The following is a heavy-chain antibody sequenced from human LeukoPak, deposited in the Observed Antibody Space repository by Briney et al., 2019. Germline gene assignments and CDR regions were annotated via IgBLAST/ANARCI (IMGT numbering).Heavy chain of an antibody. Sequence: SVKVSCKASGGTFSSYAISWVRQAPGQGLEWMGGIIPIFGTANYAQKFQGRVTITADESTSTAYMELSSLRSEDTAVYYCASSCSSTSCSRNAFDIWGQGTMVTVSS. CDR1: GGTFSSYA. V-gene: IGHV1-69*13. CDR3: ASSCSSTSCSRNAFDI. D-gene: IGHD2-2*01. CDR2: IIPIFGTA. J-gene: IGHJ3*02.